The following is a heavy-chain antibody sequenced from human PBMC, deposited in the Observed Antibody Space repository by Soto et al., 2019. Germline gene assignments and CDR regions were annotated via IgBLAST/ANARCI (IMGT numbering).Heavy chain of an antibody. CDR3: ASPIAARPDYYYGMDV. V-gene: IGHV1-69*13. Sequence: SVKVSCTASGGTLSSYAISWVRQAPGQGLEWMGGIIPIFGTANYAQKFQGRVTITADESTSTAYMELSSLRSEDTAVYYCASPIAARPDYYYGMDVWGQGTTVTVSS. D-gene: IGHD6-6*01. CDR1: GGTLSSYA. J-gene: IGHJ6*02. CDR2: IIPIFGTA.